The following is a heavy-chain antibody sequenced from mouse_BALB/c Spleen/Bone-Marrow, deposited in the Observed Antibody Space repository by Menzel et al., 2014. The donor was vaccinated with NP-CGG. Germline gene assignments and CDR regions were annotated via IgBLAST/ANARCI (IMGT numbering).Heavy chain of an antibody. J-gene: IGHJ4*01. CDR1: GFTFSSYA. Sequence: DVMLVESGGGLVKPGGSLKLSCAGSGFTFSSYAMSWGRQTPEKRLEWVASISSGGGTYYPASVKGRFTISRDNFRNILYLQMSSLRSEDTAMYYCARGGGLRGLYPMDYWGQGTSVTVSS. V-gene: IGHV5-6-5*01. CDR2: ISSGGGT. CDR3: ARGGGLRGLYPMDY. D-gene: IGHD2-4*01.